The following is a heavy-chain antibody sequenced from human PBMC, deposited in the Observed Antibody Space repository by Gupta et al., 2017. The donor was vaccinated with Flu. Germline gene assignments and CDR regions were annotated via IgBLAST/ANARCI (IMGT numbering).Heavy chain of an antibody. V-gene: IGHV3-7*01. CDR3: GRDFRFQSDS. CDR1: GFTFITYW. CDR2: VKQDGSEN. Sequence: EVQLVESWGRLVQPGGSLRLSCAASGFTFITYWMTWVRQAPGKGPEWVGNVKQDGSENYYGESLQGRFTISRDNAKNLVFLQMDSLRAEDTAVYYCGRDFRFQSDSWGQGTRVTVSS. D-gene: IGHD2/OR15-2a*01. J-gene: IGHJ4*02.